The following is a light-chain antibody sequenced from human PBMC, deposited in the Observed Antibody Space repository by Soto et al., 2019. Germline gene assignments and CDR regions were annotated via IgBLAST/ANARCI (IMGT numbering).Light chain of an antibody. CDR3: QQYGSSART. CDR2: GTF. V-gene: IGKV3-20*01. Sequence: EVVLTQSPGTLSLSPGDRATLSCRASQSITPSYLAWYQQKPGQAPRLLIYGTFTRATGIPDRFSGTGTVTDFTLTISILEPEDFAVYYWQQYGSSARTFGPGTKVEIK. J-gene: IGKJ1*01. CDR1: QSITPSY.